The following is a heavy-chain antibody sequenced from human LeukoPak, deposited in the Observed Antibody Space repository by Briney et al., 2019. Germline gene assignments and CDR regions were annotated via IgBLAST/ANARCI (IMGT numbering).Heavy chain of an antibody. CDR1: GGSISSYY. Sequence: SETLSLTCTVSGGSISSYYWSWIRQPPGKGLEWIGYIYYSGSTDYNPSLKSRVTISVDTSKNQFSLKLSSVAAADTAVYYCARVGGREFDYWGQGTLVTVSS. CDR3: ARVGGREFDY. J-gene: IGHJ4*02. V-gene: IGHV4-59*01. CDR2: IYYSGST.